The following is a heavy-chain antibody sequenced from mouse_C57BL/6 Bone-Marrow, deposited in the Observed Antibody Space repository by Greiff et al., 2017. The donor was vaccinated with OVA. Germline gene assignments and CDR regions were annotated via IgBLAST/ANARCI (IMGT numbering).Heavy chain of an antibody. J-gene: IGHJ1*03. V-gene: IGHV1-81*01. CDR3: AKKSFWYFDV. D-gene: IGHD1-3*01. CDR1: GYTFTSYG. CDR2: IYPRSGNT. Sequence: SCQASGYTFTSYGISWVKQRTGQGLEWIGEIYPRSGNTYYNEKFKGKATLTADKSSSTAYMELRSLTSEDSAVYFCAKKSFWYFDVWGTGTTVTVSS.